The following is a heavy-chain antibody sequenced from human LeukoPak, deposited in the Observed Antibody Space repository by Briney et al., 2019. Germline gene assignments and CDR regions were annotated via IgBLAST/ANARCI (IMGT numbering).Heavy chain of an antibody. D-gene: IGHD3-3*01. CDR3: ARGNGASYYDFWSGYYFAPYYYYMDV. J-gene: IGHJ6*03. CDR1: GYTFTSYD. Sequence: GASVKVSCKASGYTFTSYDINWVRQATGQGLEWMGWMNPNSGNTGYAQKFQGRVTMTRNTSISTAYMELSSLRSEDTAVYYCARGNGASYYDFWSGYYFAPYYYYMDVWDKGTTVTVSS. CDR2: MNPNSGNT. V-gene: IGHV1-8*01.